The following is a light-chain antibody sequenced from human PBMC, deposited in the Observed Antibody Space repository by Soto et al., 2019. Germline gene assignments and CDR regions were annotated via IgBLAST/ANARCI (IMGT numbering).Light chain of an antibody. CDR1: EDIDTS. CDR3: QHYDTFSWT. CDR2: GAS. Sequence: DIQMTQSPSTLSVSLGDRITITCRASEDIDTSLVWFQQRPGKAPKVLIAGASGLMNGVPSTFSGSGSGTEFALTISSVQPDDFATYFCQHYDTFSWTFGQGTKVDIK. V-gene: IGKV1-5*01. J-gene: IGKJ1*01.